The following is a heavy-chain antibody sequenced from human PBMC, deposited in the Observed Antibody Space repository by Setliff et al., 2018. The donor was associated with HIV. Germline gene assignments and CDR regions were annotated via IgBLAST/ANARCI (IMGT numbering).Heavy chain of an antibody. CDR3: ATYAGNGYYKDHAFDL. V-gene: IGHV4-4*09. Sequence: SETLSLTCTVSDDSVSTFYWNWIRQPPGKGLEWIGQTYSSGSTKCNPSLKSRVTISVDTSKNQFSLTLSSVTAADTAMYYCATYAGNGYYKDHAFDLWGQGTMVTVSS. CDR1: DDSVSTFY. J-gene: IGHJ3*01. D-gene: IGHD3-3*01. CDR2: TYSSGST.